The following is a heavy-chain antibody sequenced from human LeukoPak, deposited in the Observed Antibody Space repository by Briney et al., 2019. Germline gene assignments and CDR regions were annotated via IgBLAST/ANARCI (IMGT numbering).Heavy chain of an antibody. D-gene: IGHD2-15*01. J-gene: IGHJ4*02. CDR2: ISWNSGSI. CDR1: GFTFDDYA. Sequence: GGSLRLSCAASGFTFDDYAMHWVRQAPGKGLEWVSGISWNSGSIGYADSVKGRFTISRDNAKNSLYLQMNSLRAEDTALYYCARDRGYCSGGSCYFYWGQGTLVTVSS. CDR3: ARDRGYCSGGSCYFY. V-gene: IGHV3-9*01.